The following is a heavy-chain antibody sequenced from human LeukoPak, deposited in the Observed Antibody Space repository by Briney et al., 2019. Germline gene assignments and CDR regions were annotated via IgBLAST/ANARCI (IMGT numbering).Heavy chain of an antibody. CDR3: ARESEPYYYDSSGYPNY. Sequence: GGSLRLSCAASGFTFSDYYMSWIRQAPGKGLEWVSYISSSGSTIYYADSVKGRFTISRDNAKNSLYLQMNSLRAEDTAVYYCARESEPYYYDSSGYPNYWGQGTLVTVSS. J-gene: IGHJ4*02. V-gene: IGHV3-11*01. CDR2: ISSSGSTI. D-gene: IGHD3-22*01. CDR1: GFTFSDYY.